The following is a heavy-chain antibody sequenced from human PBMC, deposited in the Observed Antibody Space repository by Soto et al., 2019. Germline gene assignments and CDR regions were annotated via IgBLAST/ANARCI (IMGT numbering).Heavy chain of an antibody. CDR2: ISWNSGSI. CDR3: AKDLWYDYIWGTGAFDI. CDR1: GFTFDDYA. J-gene: IGHJ3*02. Sequence: ESGGGLVQPGRSLRLSCAASGFTFDDYAMHWVRQAPGKGLEWVSGISWNSGSIGYADSVKGRFTISRDNAKNSLYLQMNSLRAEDTALYYCAKDLWYDYIWGTGAFDIWGQGTMVTVSS. D-gene: IGHD3-16*01. V-gene: IGHV3-9*01.